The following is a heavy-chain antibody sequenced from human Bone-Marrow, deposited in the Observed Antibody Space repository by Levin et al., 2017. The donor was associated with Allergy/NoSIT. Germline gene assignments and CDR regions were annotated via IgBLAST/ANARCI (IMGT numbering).Heavy chain of an antibody. CDR3: ARTIYDIMTTYMDV. CDR2: MFSGGTT. Sequence: GGSLRLSCSASGLTVSDNYMTWVRQPPGKGLEWVSLMFSGGTTYYADSVKGRFTISRDSSKNNLYLQMTSLRPDDTAVYFCARTIYDIMTTYMDVWGKGTMLTVSS. V-gene: IGHV3-66*02. J-gene: IGHJ6*03. D-gene: IGHD3-9*01. CDR1: GLTVSDNY.